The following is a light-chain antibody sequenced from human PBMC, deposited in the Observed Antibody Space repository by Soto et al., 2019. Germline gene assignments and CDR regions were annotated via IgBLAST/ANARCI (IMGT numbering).Light chain of an antibody. J-gene: IGLJ1*01. Sequence: QSALTQPPSASGSPGQSVAISCTGTSSDVGGYNYVSWYQQHPGKAPKLMIYEVNKRPSGVPDRFSGSKSGTSATLGITGFQTGDEADYYCGSWDSSLSAYVFGTGTKVTVL. CDR1: SSDVGGYNY. CDR3: GSWDSSLSAYV. V-gene: IGLV2-8*01. CDR2: EVN.